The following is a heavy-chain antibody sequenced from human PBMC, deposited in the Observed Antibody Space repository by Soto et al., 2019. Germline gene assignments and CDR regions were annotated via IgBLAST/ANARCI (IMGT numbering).Heavy chain of an antibody. D-gene: IGHD2-8*01. V-gene: IGHV3-30*01. CDR3: VASVFSFDY. J-gene: IGHJ4*02. CDR2: ISYDGTNE. Sequence: HVHLVESGGGVVQPGRSLRLSCAASGFTFSTCAMHWVRQAPGKGLEWVAVISYDGTNEHYEDSVKGRFTVSRDNSRNTLSLQMNSLRPEDTAMYYCVASVFSFDYWGQGSLVTVSS. CDR1: GFTFSTCA.